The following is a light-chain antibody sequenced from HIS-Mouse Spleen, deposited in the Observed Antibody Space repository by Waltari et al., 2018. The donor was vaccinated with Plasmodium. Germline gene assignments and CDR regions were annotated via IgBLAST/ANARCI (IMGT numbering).Light chain of an antibody. CDR1: NSDVGGYNY. CDR3: CSYAGSYTLV. J-gene: IGLJ2*01. Sequence: QSALTQPRSVSGSPGQSVTISCTRTNSDVGGYNYVSWYQQHPGKAPKLMIYDVSKRPSGVPDRFSGSKSGNTASLTISGLQAEDEADYYCCSYAGSYTLVFGGGTKLTVL. CDR2: DVS. V-gene: IGLV2-11*01.